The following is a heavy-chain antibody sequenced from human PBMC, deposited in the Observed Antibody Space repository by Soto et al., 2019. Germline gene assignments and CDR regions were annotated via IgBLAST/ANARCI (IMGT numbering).Heavy chain of an antibody. CDR2: ISLISTYI. V-gene: IGHV3-21*01. CDR1: GFTFINYN. Sequence: EVQLVESGGGLVKPGGSLRLSCEASGFTFINYNMNWVRQAPGKGLEWVSYISLISTYISYADSVKGRFTISRDNAKNSLYLQMDSLRAEETAVYYCARRGSEVTTGGGAFDIWGQGTMVIVSS. D-gene: IGHD4-17*01. J-gene: IGHJ3*02. CDR3: ARRGSEVTTGGGAFDI.